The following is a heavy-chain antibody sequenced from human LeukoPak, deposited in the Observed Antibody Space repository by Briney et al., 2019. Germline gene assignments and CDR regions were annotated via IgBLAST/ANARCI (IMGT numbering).Heavy chain of an antibody. Sequence: ASVKVSCKASGGTFSSYAISWVRQAPGQGLEWMGRIIPILGIANYAQKFQGRVTITADKSTSTAYMELSSLRSEDTAVYYCAGVSGRYDYVWGSYRPEGLGYWGQGTLVTVSS. CDR2: IIPILGIA. J-gene: IGHJ4*02. CDR3: AGVSGRYDYVWGSYRPEGLGY. CDR1: GGTFSSYA. D-gene: IGHD3-16*02. V-gene: IGHV1-69*04.